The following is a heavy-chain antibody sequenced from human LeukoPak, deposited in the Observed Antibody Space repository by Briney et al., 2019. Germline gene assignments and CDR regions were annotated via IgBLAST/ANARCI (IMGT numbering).Heavy chain of an antibody. CDR2: IYYGGST. V-gene: IGHV4-61*01. Sequence: SETLSLTCTVSGASVNSGSSYWSWIRQPPGKGPEWIGNIYYGGSTHYNPSLKSRVTMSLDTSKNEFSLKLSSLTAADTAMYFCARENRGQTYGSLLDYWGQGTLVTVPS. CDR3: ARENRGQTYGSLLDY. J-gene: IGHJ4*02. CDR1: GASVNSGSSY. D-gene: IGHD4-17*01.